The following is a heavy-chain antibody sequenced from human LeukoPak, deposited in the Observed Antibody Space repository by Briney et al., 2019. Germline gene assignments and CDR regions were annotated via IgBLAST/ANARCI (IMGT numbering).Heavy chain of an antibody. D-gene: IGHD6-13*01. CDR3: ARQQQRANWFDP. CDR2: IYYSGST. CDR1: GGSISSYH. Sequence: SETLSLTCTVSGGSISSYHWSWIRQPPGKGLEWIGYIYYSGSTNYNPSLKSRVTISVDTSKNQFSLKLSSVTAADTAVYYRARQQQRANWFDPWGQGTLVTVSS. V-gene: IGHV4-59*08. J-gene: IGHJ5*02.